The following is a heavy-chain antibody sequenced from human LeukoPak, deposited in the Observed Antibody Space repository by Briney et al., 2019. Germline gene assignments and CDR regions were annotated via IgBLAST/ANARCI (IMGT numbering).Heavy chain of an antibody. CDR3: ARSGYSYGYYYYYMDV. V-gene: IGHV1-18*01. CDR1: GYTFTSYG. J-gene: IGHJ6*03. Sequence: GASVKVSCKASGYTFTSYGISWVRQAPGQGLEWMGWISAYNGNTNYAQKLQGRVTMTTDTSTSTAYMELSSLRSEDTAVYYCARSGYSYGYYYYYMDVWGKGTTVTISS. CDR2: ISAYNGNT. D-gene: IGHD5-18*01.